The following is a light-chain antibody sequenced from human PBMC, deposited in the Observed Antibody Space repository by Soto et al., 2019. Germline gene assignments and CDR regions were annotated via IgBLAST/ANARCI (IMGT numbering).Light chain of an antibody. CDR1: QSVSSSY. CDR2: GAS. CDR3: QQYCSSPLT. J-gene: IGKJ4*01. V-gene: IGKV3-20*01. Sequence: EIVLTQSPGTLSLSPGERATLSCRASQSVSSSYLACYQQKPGQAPRLLIYGASSRATGIPDRFSGSGSGTDFTLTISRLEPEYFAVYYCQQYCSSPLTFGGGTKVEI.